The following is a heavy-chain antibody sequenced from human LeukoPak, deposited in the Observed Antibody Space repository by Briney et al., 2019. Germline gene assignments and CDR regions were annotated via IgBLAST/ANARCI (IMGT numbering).Heavy chain of an antibody. J-gene: IGHJ4*02. V-gene: IGHV4-4*08. CDR2: VYTSGST. CDR3: ARGSCSGGSCYSVDY. D-gene: IGHD2-15*01. Sequence: PSETLSLTCTVSGGSISSYYWSWIRQPPGKGLEWVGHVYTSGSTNSNPSLKSRVTISVDTSKNQFSLKLSSVTAADTAVYYCARGSCSGGSCYSVDYWGQGTLVTVSS. CDR1: GGSISSYY.